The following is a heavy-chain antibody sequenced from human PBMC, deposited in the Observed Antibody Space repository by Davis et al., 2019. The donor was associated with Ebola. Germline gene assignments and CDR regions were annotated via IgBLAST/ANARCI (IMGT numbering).Heavy chain of an antibody. CDR1: GYSFTSYW. CDR3: ARLGLGYSSSWYGDY. V-gene: IGHV5-51*01. CDR2: IYPGDSDT. Sequence: GESLKIPCKGSGYSFTSYWIGWVRQMPGKGLEWMGIIYPGDSDTRYSPSFQGQVTIPADKSISTAYLQWSSLKASDTAMYYCARLGLGYSSSWYGDYWGQGTLVTVSS. D-gene: IGHD6-13*01. J-gene: IGHJ4*02.